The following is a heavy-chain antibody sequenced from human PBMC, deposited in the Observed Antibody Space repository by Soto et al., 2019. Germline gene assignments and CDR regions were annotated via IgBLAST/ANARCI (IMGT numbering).Heavy chain of an antibody. CDR3: AREARGIKGDAFDI. CDR2: IYSDGTT. D-gene: IGHD1-20*01. J-gene: IGHJ3*02. V-gene: IGHV3-53*01. Sequence: GGSLRLSCAASGLSVSSNYMSWVRQAPGKGLDWVSVIYSDGTTYYADSLEGRFVISRDDPKNTVYLQMNRLRAEDTAVYFCAREARGIKGDAFDIWGRGTMVTVSS. CDR1: GLSVSSNY.